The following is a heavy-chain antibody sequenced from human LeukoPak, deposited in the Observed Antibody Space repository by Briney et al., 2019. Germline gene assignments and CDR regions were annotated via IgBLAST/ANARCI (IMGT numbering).Heavy chain of an antibody. Sequence: GGSLRLSCAASGFALSRNAFRSVRQAPGKGLEYVSSISTNGGSTYYANSVKGRFTISRDNSKNTLFLPLGSLRAEDMAVYYCAVAYGGYDWEGGFDYWGQGTLVTVSS. CDR3: AVAYGGYDWEGGFDY. J-gene: IGHJ4*02. V-gene: IGHV3-64*01. CDR1: GFALSRNA. CDR2: ISTNGGST. D-gene: IGHD5-12*01.